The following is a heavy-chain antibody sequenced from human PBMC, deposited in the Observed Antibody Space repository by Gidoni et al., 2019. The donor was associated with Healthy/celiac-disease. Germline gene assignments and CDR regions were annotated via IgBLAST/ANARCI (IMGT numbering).Heavy chain of an antibody. CDR1: GFTFSSYA. V-gene: IGHV3-23*01. CDR2: ISGSGGST. D-gene: IGHD2-8*01. Sequence: EVQLLESGGGLVQPGGSLRLSCSASGFTFSSYAMSWVRQAPGKGREWVSAISGSGGSTYYADSVKGRFTISRDNSKNTLYLQMNSLRAEDTAVYYCAKDNAVSSWDFDLWGRGTLVTVSS. J-gene: IGHJ2*01. CDR3: AKDNAVSSWDFDL.